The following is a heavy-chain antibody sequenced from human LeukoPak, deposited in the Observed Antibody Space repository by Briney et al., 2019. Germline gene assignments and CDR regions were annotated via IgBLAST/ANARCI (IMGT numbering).Heavy chain of an antibody. D-gene: IGHD2-2*01. CDR3: ARDPYCSSTSCYGGYYYGMDV. Sequence: GGSLRLSCAASGFTVSSNYMSWVRRAPGKGLEWVSVIYSGGSIYYADSVKGRFTISRDNSKNTLYLQMNSLRAEDTAVYYCARDPYCSSTSCYGGYYYGMDVWGQGTTVTVSS. CDR1: GFTVSSNY. V-gene: IGHV3-66*02. CDR2: IYSGGSI. J-gene: IGHJ6*02.